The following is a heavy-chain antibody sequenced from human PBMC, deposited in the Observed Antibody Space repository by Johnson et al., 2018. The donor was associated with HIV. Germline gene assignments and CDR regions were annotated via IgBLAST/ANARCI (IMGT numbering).Heavy chain of an antibody. CDR3: ARDGVYSSPHDAFDI. CDR2: IKQDGSEK. Sequence: VQLMESGGGLVQPGRSLRLSCAASGFTFSSYWMSWVRQAPGKGLEWVANIKQDGSEKYYVDSVKGRFTISRDNAKNSLYLQMDSLRADDSAVYYCARDGVYSSPHDAFDIWGQGTKVTVSS. V-gene: IGHV3-7*05. D-gene: IGHD6-13*01. J-gene: IGHJ3*02. CDR1: GFTFSSYW.